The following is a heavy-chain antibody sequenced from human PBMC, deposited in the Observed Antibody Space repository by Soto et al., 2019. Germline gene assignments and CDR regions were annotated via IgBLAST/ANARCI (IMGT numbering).Heavy chain of an antibody. J-gene: IGHJ1*01. CDR2: ISSSSSYI. D-gene: IGHD4-17*01. CDR1: GFTFSSYS. Sequence: GGSLRLSCAASGFTFSSYSMNWVRQAPGKGLEWVSSISSSSSYIYYADSVKGRFTISRDNAKNSLYLQMNSLRAEDTAVYYCARSRRPSTVSLFQHWGQGTLVTVSS. V-gene: IGHV3-21*01. CDR3: ARSRRPSTVSLFQH.